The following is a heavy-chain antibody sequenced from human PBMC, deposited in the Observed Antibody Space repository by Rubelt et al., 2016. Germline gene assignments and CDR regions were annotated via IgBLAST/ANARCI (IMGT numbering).Heavy chain of an antibody. CDR3: AKERGVAAAGTVIFEH. Sequence: VQLVESGGGVVQPGRSLRLSCVASGFTFSSYGMHWVRQAPGKGLEWVAVISYDGHKNYVESVKGRFTISRDNSKNTVYLQMNILSAEDTAMYYCAKERGVAAAGTVIFEHWGQGTLVTVSS. CDR1: GFTFSSYG. J-gene: IGHJ4*02. V-gene: IGHV3-30*18. D-gene: IGHD6-13*01. CDR2: ISYDGHK.